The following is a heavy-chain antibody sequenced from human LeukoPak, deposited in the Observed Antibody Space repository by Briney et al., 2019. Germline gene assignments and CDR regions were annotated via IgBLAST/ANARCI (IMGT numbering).Heavy chain of an antibody. Sequence: GGSLRLSCAASGFTFSSYGMHWVRQAPGKGLEWVANIKQDGSEKYYVDSVKGRFTISRDNAKNSLYLQMNSLRAEDTAVYYCARERSYSFSSGPEDYWGQGTLVTVSS. CDR3: ARERSYSFSSGPEDY. V-gene: IGHV3-7*01. D-gene: IGHD6-6*01. J-gene: IGHJ4*02. CDR2: IKQDGSEK. CDR1: GFTFSSYG.